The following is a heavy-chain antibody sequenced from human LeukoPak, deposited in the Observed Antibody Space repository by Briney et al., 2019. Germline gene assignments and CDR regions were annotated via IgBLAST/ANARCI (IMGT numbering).Heavy chain of an antibody. J-gene: IGHJ6*02. D-gene: IGHD1-26*01. CDR3: ARDRYDSSVGVMDV. CDR2: ISSSGKYV. CDR1: GFGISTYS. V-gene: IGHV3-21*06. Sequence: GGPLRLSCSAAGFGISTYSMNWVRQAPGKGLEWVSSISSSGKYVYYGDSVKGRFTLSRDDAKNELYLQMNSLRAEDTALYYCARDRYDSSVGVMDVWGQGTTVTV.